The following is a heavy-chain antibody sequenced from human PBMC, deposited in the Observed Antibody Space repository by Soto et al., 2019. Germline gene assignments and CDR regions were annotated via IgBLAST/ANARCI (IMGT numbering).Heavy chain of an antibody. Sequence: SETLSLTCAVSGGSISSGGYSWSWIRQPPGKGLEWIGYIYHSGSTYYNPSLKSRVTISVDRSKNQFSLKLSSVTAADTAVYYCARDFAYFDSWGQGTPVTVSS. CDR3: ARDFAYFDS. V-gene: IGHV4-30-2*01. D-gene: IGHD3-3*01. CDR1: GGSISSGGYS. J-gene: IGHJ4*02. CDR2: IYHSGST.